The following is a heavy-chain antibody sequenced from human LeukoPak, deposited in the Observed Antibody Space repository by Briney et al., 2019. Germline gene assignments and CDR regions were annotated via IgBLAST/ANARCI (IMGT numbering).Heavy chain of an antibody. J-gene: IGHJ4*02. CDR1: GFTFSSYA. V-gene: IGHV3-23*01. D-gene: IGHD2-2*02. Sequence: GGSLRLSCAASGFTFSSYAMSWVRQAPGKGLEWVSAISGSGGSTYYADSVKGRFTISRDNSKNTLYLQMNSLRAEDTAVHYRAKDQSDGYCSSTSCYTPFDYWGQGTLVTVSS. CDR2: ISGSGGST. CDR3: AKDQSDGYCSSTSCYTPFDY.